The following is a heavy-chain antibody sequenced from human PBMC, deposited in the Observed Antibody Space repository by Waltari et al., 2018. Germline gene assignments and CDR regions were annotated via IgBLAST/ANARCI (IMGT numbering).Heavy chain of an antibody. V-gene: IGHV3-23*01. CDR3: AKETGGRGWYTVDY. Sequence: EVQVLESGGGLVQPGGSLRLSCAASGFSFSNYGMRWVRQAPGKGLEWVSAVNGDRTYYAGSVKGRFTISRDNSQNTVYLQLSSLRADDTAVYYCAKETGGRGWYTVDYWGQGTLVTVSS. J-gene: IGHJ4*02. CDR1: GFSFSNYG. CDR2: VNGDRT. D-gene: IGHD6-19*01.